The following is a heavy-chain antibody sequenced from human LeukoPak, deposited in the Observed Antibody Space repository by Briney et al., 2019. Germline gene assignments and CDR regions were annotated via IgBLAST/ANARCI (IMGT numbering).Heavy chain of an antibody. D-gene: IGHD3-10*01. CDR3: ARLYGSGSYLNGDYYYYGMDV. CDR2: ISAYNGNT. CDR1: GYTFTSYG. V-gene: IGHV1-18*04. J-gene: IGHJ6*04. Sequence: GASVKVSCKASGYTFTSYGISWVRQAPGQGLEWMGWISAYNGNTNYAQKLQGRVTMTTDTSTSTAYMELRSLRSDDTAVYYCARLYGSGSYLNGDYYYYGMDVWGKGTTVTVSS.